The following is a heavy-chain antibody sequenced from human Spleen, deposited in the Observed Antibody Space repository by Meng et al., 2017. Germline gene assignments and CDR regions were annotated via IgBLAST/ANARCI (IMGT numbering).Heavy chain of an antibody. V-gene: IGHV4-4*07. CDR1: GGSFTNNY. Sequence: SETLSLTCTVSGGSFTNNYWSWVRQPAGKGLEWIGRVFTSESGSTNYNPSLSSRVTMSADTSKNQFSLNLSSLTAADTAVYYCARVRAGRSGSYAPFYFDYWGQGRLVTVSS. J-gene: IGHJ4*02. CDR2: VFTSESGST. CDR3: ARVRAGRSGSYAPFYFDY. D-gene: IGHD2-15*01.